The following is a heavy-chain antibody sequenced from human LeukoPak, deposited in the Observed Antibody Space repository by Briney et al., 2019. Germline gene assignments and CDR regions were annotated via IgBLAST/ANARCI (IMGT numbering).Heavy chain of an antibody. CDR1: GGSFSGNY. D-gene: IGHD5-18*01. J-gene: IGHJ5*02. Sequence: SETLSLTCAVYGGSFSGNYWSWIRQSPGKGLEWIGEINQSGSANYNPSLKSRVTISRDTSKDQFSLKLASVTAADTAIYYCAKGAGGFSYYNWFDPWGQGTLVTVSS. CDR2: INQSGSA. CDR3: AKGAGGFSYYNWFDP. V-gene: IGHV4-34*01.